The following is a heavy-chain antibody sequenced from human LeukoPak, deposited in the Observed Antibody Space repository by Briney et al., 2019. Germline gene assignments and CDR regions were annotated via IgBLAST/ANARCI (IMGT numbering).Heavy chain of an antibody. CDR2: INPSGGST. Sequence: GASVKVSCKASGYTFTSYYMHWVRQAPGQGLEWMGIINPSGGSTSYAQKFQGRVTMARDTSTSTVYMELSSLRSEDTAVYYCAREGIVGAIDYWGQGTLVTVSS. CDR1: GYTFTSYY. J-gene: IGHJ4*02. D-gene: IGHD1-26*01. V-gene: IGHV1-46*01. CDR3: AREGIVGAIDY.